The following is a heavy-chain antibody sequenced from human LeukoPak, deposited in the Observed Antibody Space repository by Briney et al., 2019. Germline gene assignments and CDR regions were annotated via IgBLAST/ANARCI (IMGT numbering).Heavy chain of an antibody. CDR3: ARDSKDGIYYGMDV. V-gene: IGHV4-30-2*01. CDR1: GGSISSGGYS. J-gene: IGHJ6*02. CDR2: IYHGGSA. D-gene: IGHD1-14*01. Sequence: SETLSLTCAVSGGSISSGGYSWSWIRQPPGKGLEWIGYIYHGGSAYYNPSLKSRVTISVDRSKNQFSLKLSSVTAADTAVYYCARDSKDGIYYGMDVWGQGTTVTVSS.